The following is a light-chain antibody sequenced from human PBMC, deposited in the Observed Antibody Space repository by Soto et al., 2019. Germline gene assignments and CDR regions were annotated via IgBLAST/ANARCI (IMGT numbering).Light chain of an antibody. CDR2: EVS. Sequence: QSVLTQPPSASGSPGQSVTISCTGTSSDVGGYNYVSWYQQHPGKAPKLTIYEVSKRPSGVPDRFSGSKSGNTASLTVSGPQPEDEADYYCSSYAGSNKSVFGTGTKVTV. V-gene: IGLV2-8*01. J-gene: IGLJ1*01. CDR1: SSDVGGYNY. CDR3: SSYAGSNKSV.